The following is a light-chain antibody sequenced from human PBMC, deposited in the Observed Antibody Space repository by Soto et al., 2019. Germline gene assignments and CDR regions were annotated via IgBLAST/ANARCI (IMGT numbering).Light chain of an antibody. Sequence: QLVLTQSPSASASLGASVKLTCTLSSGHSSYAIAWHQQQPEKGPRYLMKLNSDGSHSKGDEIPDRFLGSSSGAERYLTIASRQSEDEADYYCQTWGSGIRVVFGGGTKLTVL. J-gene: IGLJ2*01. V-gene: IGLV4-69*01. CDR2: LNSDGSH. CDR1: SGHSSYA. CDR3: QTWGSGIRVV.